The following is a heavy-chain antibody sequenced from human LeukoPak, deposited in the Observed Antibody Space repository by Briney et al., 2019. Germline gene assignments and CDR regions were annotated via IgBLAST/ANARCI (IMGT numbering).Heavy chain of an antibody. CDR1: VYTFISYD. J-gene: IGHJ4*02. D-gene: IGHD5-12*01. CDR3: AIFPDVDIVATISRG. Sequence: GASVKVSCKASVYTFISYDINWVRQATGQGLEWMGWMNPNSGNTGYGQQFQGRVTMTSNTSISTAYMELSSLRSEDTAVYYCAIFPDVDIVATISRGWGQGTLVTVSS. CDR2: MNPNSGNT. V-gene: IGHV1-8*01.